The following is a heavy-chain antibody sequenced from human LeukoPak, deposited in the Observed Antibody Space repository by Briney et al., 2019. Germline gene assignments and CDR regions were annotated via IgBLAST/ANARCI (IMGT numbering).Heavy chain of an antibody. CDR1: GFTFSSYG. D-gene: IGHD1-26*01. CDR3: AREKSGSYDY. J-gene: IGHJ4*02. V-gene: IGHV4-34*01. CDR2: INHSGST. Sequence: PGGSLRLSCAASGFTFSSYGMNWVRQPPGKGLEWIGEINHSGSTNYNPSLKSRVTISVDTSKNQFSLKLSSVTAADTAVYYCAREKSGSYDYWGQGTLVTVSS.